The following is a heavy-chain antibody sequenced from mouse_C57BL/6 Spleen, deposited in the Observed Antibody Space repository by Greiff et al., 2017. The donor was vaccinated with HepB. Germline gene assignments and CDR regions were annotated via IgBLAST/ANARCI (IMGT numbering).Heavy chain of an antibody. J-gene: IGHJ3*01. CDR2: ISSGGDYI. CDR1: GFTFSSYA. D-gene: IGHD1-1*01. CDR3: TREGFDYGSLAY. V-gene: IGHV5-9-1*02. Sequence: EVHLVESGEGLVKPGGSLKLSCAASGFTFSSYAMSWVRQTPEKRLEWVAYISSGGDYIYYADTVKGRFTISRDNARNTLYLQMSSLKSEDTAMYYCTREGFDYGSLAYWGQGTLVTVSA.